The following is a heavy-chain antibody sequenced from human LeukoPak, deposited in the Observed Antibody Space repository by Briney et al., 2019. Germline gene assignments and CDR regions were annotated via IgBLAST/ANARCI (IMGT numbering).Heavy chain of an antibody. CDR3: AKDRDRLVLYYFDY. D-gene: IGHD6-19*01. Sequence: GGSLRLSCAASGFTFSSYGMHWVRQAPGKGLEWVAVISYDGSNKYYADSVKGRFTISRDDSKNTLYLQMNSLRAEDTAVYYCAKDRDRLVLYYFDYWGQGTLVTVSS. CDR1: GFTFSSYG. V-gene: IGHV3-30*18. CDR2: ISYDGSNK. J-gene: IGHJ4*02.